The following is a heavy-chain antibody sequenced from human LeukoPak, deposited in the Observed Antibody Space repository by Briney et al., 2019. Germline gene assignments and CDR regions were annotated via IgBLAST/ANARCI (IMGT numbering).Heavy chain of an antibody. V-gene: IGHV3-48*03. J-gene: IGHJ3*02. CDR3: ATAVI. CDR1: GFTFSSYE. Sequence: PGGPLRLSCEASGFTFSSYEMNWFRQAPGKGLEWVSYVSKSGGTMKNADSVKGRFTVSRDNAKNSLYLQMNSLTAEDTAVYYCATAVIRGRGTMVTVSS. CDR2: VSKSGGTM.